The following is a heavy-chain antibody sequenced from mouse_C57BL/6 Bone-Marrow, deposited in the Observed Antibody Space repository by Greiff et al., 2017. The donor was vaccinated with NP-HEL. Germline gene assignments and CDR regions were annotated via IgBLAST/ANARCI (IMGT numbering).Heavy chain of an antibody. Sequence: QVQLQQSGSELRSPGSSVKLSCKDFDSEVFPIAYMSWVRQKPGHGFEWIGGILPSIGRTIYGEKFEDKATLDADTLSNTAYLELNSLTSEDSAIYYCARPYYYGSSPFAYWGQGTLVTVSA. V-gene: IGHV15-2*01. J-gene: IGHJ3*01. D-gene: IGHD1-1*01. CDR1: DSEVFPIAY. CDR2: ILPSIGRT. CDR3: ARPYYYGSSPFAY.